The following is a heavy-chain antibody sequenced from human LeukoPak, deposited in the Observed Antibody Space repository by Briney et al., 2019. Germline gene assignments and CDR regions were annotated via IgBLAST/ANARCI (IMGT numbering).Heavy chain of an antibody. Sequence: PGGSLRLYCAAAGFIISSYEMTWVRQAPGKGLEWLSYISPAENIHYADSVKGRFTISRDNAKNSVFLQMNSLRGEDTAVYYCGRFKAYFDSWGQGTLVTVSS. V-gene: IGHV3-48*03. CDR1: GFIISSYE. CDR3: GRFKAYFDS. J-gene: IGHJ4*02. CDR2: ISPAENI.